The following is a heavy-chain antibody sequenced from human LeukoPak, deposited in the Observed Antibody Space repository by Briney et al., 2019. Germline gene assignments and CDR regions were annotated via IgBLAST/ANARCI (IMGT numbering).Heavy chain of an antibody. CDR3: ARTTMVRGTYYMDV. V-gene: IGHV4-59*01. J-gene: IGHJ6*03. CDR1: GGSISSYY. CDR2: IYSSGST. D-gene: IGHD3-10*01. Sequence: SETLSLTCTVSGGSISSYYWSWIRQPPGKGLEWIGYIYSSGSTYNNPSLNSRVTISVDTSKNQFSLKLSSVTAADTAVYYCARTTMVRGTYYMDVWGKGTTVTVSS.